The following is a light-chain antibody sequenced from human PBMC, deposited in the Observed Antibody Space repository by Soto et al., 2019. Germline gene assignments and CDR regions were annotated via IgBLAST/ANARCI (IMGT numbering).Light chain of an antibody. V-gene: IGLV1-40*01. CDR3: QSYDSSLGGPEV. CDR1: SSNIGAGYD. Sequence: QSVLPPPPSVSGAPGQRVTISCTGSSSNIGAGYDVHWYQQLPGTAPKLLIYGNINRPAGVPDRFSGSKSGTSASLAITGLQAEDCTDYYSQSYDSSLGGPEVFGGGTKLTVL. J-gene: IGLJ2*01. CDR2: GNI.